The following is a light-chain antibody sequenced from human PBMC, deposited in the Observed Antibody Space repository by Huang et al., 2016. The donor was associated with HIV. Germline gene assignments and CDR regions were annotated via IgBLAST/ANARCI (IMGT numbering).Light chain of an antibody. J-gene: IGKJ4*01. Sequence: EVMLTQSPSILSLSLGGTGTISCKASQGVGSYVSWYQQRPGQSPRLLLYDTSNRAAGIPTRFSGSGSGTDFTLTISGLESGDLGVFYCQQRSTWPLTFGGGTKVA. CDR2: DTS. CDR3: QQRSTWPLT. V-gene: IGKV3-11*01. CDR1: QGVGSY.